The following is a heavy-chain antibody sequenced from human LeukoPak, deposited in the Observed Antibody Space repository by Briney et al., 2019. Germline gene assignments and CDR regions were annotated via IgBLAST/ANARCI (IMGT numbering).Heavy chain of an antibody. J-gene: IGHJ4*02. Sequence: PSETLSLTCSVSGASIRSSSYYWGWIRQPPGKGLEWIGSIYYSGSTYYNPSLKSRVTISVDTSKNQFSLKLSSVTAADTAVYYCARGERAYYGSGSYSPFDYWGQGTLVTVSS. CDR2: IYYSGST. V-gene: IGHV4-39*07. D-gene: IGHD3-10*01. CDR3: ARGERAYYGSGSYSPFDY. CDR1: GASIRSSSYY.